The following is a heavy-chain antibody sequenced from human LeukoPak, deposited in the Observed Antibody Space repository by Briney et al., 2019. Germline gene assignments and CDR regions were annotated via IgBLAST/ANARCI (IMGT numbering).Heavy chain of an antibody. Sequence: GGSLRLSCVASGFTFSSYALHWVRQAPGKGLEWVPVISYDGSKKYYADSVKGRFTISRDSSKNTLYLEMSSLRADDTAVYYCARVLYTSGWFGTFAYWGQGTLVTVSS. J-gene: IGHJ4*02. V-gene: IGHV3-30-3*01. D-gene: IGHD6-19*01. CDR3: ARVLYTSGWFGTFAY. CDR2: ISYDGSKK. CDR1: GFTFSSYA.